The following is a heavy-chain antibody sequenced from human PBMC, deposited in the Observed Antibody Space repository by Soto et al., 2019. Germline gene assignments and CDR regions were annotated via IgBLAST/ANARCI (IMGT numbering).Heavy chain of an antibody. J-gene: IGHJ6*02. CDR2: ISSSSSYI. CDR1: GFTFSSYS. D-gene: IGHD2-2*01. CDR3: AGEVPAAKILRYYYGMDV. V-gene: IGHV3-21*01. Sequence: EAQLVESGGGLVKHGGPLRLSCAASGFTFSSYSMNWVRQAPGKGLEWVSSISSSSSYIYYADSVKGRFTIARDNAKNSLYLQMNSLRAEDTAVYFCAGEVPAAKILRYYYGMDVWGQGTTVTVSS.